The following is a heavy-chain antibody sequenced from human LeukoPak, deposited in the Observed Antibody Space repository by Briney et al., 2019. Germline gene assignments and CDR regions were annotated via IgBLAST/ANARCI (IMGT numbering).Heavy chain of an antibody. CDR2: INGDGSST. Sequence: GGSLRLSCAASGFTFNTYWIHWVRQVPGKGLVWVSRINGDGSSTAYADPVKGRFTISRDNAKNTLYLQMNSLKAEDTAVYYCAREKGSSNYDSWGQGTLVTVSS. CDR3: AREKGSSNYDS. J-gene: IGHJ5*01. D-gene: IGHD4-11*01. CDR1: GFTFNTYW. V-gene: IGHV3-74*03.